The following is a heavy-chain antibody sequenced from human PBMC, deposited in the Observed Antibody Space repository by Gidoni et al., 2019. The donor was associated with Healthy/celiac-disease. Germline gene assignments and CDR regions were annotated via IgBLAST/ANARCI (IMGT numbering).Heavy chain of an antibody. CDR2: ISGSGGST. J-gene: IGHJ4*02. Sequence: EVQLLESGGGLVQPGGSLRLSCAASGFTFSSYAMSWVRQAPGKGLEWVSAISGSGGSTYYADSVKGRFTISRDNAKNTLYLQMNSLRAEDTAVYYCAKDRRGAVVRGYWGQGTLVTVSS. V-gene: IGHV3-23*01. CDR1: GFTFSSYA. D-gene: IGHD2-15*01. CDR3: AKDRRGAVVRGY.